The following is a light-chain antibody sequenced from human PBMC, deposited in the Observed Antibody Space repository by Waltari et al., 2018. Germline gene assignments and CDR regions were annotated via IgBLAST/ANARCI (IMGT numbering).Light chain of an antibody. CDR1: QTGLYRSKNKTY. J-gene: IGKJ4*01. Sequence: DIVMTQSTDYLAVSLGERATINCKSSQTGLYRSKNKTYLAWYQQKPGQPPKLLIHWAGIRGSGVPDRFSGSGSGTDFSLTISSLQAEDVAVYYCQQYYSAPLTFGGGTKVDIK. CDR2: WAG. V-gene: IGKV4-1*01. CDR3: QQYYSAPLT.